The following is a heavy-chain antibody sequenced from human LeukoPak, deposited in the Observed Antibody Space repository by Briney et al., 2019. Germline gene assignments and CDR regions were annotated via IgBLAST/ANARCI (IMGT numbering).Heavy chain of an antibody. CDR1: GGSFSGYY. CDR3: ARGRSDSSGYYFDY. J-gene: IGHJ4*02. D-gene: IGHD3-22*01. V-gene: IGHV4-34*01. Sequence: SETLSLTCAVYGGSFSGYYWSWIRQPPGKGLEWIGETNHSGSTNYNPSLKSRVTISVDTSKNQFSLKLSSVTAADTAVYYCARGRSDSSGYYFDYWGQGTLVTVSS. CDR2: TNHSGST.